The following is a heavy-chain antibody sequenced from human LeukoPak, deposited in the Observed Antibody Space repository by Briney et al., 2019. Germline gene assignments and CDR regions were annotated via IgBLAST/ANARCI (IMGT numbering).Heavy chain of an antibody. CDR3: AREYSSSSGRRAFDI. V-gene: IGHV4-59*08. CDR2: IYYSGST. J-gene: IGHJ3*02. Sequence: PSQTLSLTCAVSGVSTRGYYWSWIRQPPGKGLWWIGDIYYSGSTNYNPSLKSRLTISIDTSANQFSLKLSSVTAADTAVYYCAREYSSSSGRRAFDIWGQGTMVTVSS. D-gene: IGHD6-6*01. CDR1: GVSTRGYY.